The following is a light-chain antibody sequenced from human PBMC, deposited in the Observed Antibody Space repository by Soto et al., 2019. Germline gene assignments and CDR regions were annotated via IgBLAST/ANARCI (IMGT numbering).Light chain of an antibody. J-gene: IGKJ2*01. CDR1: QTVYSNY. Sequence: EIVLTQSPATLSLSAGDKATLSCRASQTVYSNYLAWYQQKPGQAPRLLVYGASDRAAGVPSRFSGSGSGTHFTLTISSLEPEDFAVYYCQQYGSSLFTFGQGTKLEIK. CDR2: GAS. CDR3: QQYGSSLFT. V-gene: IGKV3-20*01.